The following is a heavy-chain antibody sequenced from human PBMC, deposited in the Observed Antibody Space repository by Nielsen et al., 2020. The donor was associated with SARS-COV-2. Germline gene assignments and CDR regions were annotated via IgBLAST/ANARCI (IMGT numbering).Heavy chain of an antibody. V-gene: IGHV5-51*01. J-gene: IGHJ4*02. CDR2: IYPGDSDT. D-gene: IGHD2-2*01. CDR1: GYSFTSYW. CDR3: ARGWIGYCSSTSCYDWTVAY. Sequence: KVSCKGSGYSFTSYWIGWVRQMPGKGLEWMGIIYPGDSDTRYSPSFQGQVTISADKSISTAYLQWSSLKASDTAMYYCARGWIGYCSSTSCYDWTVAYWGQGTLVTVSS.